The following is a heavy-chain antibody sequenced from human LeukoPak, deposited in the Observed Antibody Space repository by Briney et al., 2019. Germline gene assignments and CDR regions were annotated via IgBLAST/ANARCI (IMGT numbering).Heavy chain of an antibody. Sequence: SETLSLTCTVSGGSTSSGSDYWGWIRQTPGKGLEWIGSIYYSWTTYYNPSLKSRVTISADKSKNQFSLRVSSVTAADTAVYYCARQKLSRPNALDYWGQGTLVTVSS. CDR3: ARQKLSRPNALDY. V-gene: IGHV4-39*01. CDR2: IYYSWTT. J-gene: IGHJ4*02. D-gene: IGHD2-2*01. CDR1: GGSTSSGSDY.